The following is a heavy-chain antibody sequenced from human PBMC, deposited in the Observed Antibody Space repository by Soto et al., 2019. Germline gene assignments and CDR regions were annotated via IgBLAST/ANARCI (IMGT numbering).Heavy chain of an antibody. D-gene: IGHD2-15*01. J-gene: IGHJ6*03. CDR2: INHSGST. CDR1: GGSFSGYY. Sequence: KQSQTLSLTCAVYGGSFSGYYWSWIRQPPGKGLEWIGEINHSGSTNYNPSLKSRVTISVDTSKNQFSLKLSSVTAADTAVYYCARGHPENVVGPTPQTYYMDVWGKGTTVTVSS. V-gene: IGHV4-34*01. CDR3: ARGHPENVVGPTPQTYYMDV.